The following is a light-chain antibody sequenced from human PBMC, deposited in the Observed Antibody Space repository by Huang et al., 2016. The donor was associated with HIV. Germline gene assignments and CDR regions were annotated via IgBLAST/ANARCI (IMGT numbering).Light chain of an antibody. Sequence: EIVLTQSPVTLSLSPGDRATLSCRASQSIGTYLARYQQKSVQAPRLLIYDVSNRAAGVPARFSASGSETDFTLTIASLDPDDFAIYHCQQRSKWPLTFGGGTKVEMK. V-gene: IGKV3-11*01. CDR1: QSIGTY. CDR2: DVS. CDR3: QQRSKWPLT. J-gene: IGKJ4*01.